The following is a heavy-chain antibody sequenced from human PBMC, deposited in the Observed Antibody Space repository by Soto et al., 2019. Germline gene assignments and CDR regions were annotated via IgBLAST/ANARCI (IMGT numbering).Heavy chain of an antibody. D-gene: IGHD3-10*01. CDR2: INHSGST. CDR3: ARLRGRFLWVGELFDY. V-gene: IGHV4-34*01. CDR1: GGSFSGYY. J-gene: IGHJ4*02. Sequence: QVQLQQWGAGLLKPSETLSLTCAVYGGSFSGYYLSCIRQPPGKGLEWIGEINHSGSTNYNPSLKSRVTISVDTSKYHFSLKLSSVTAADTAVYYCARLRGRFLWVGELFDYWGQGTLVTVSS.